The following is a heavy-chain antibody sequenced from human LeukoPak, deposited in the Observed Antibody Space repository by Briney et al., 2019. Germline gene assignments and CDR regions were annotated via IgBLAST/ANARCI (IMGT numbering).Heavy chain of an antibody. Sequence: GESLKISCEASGYNFTVYWIAWVRQMPGKGLEWMGIIDPSDSDTRYSPFFQGQVTISADKSISTAYLQWSTLKASDTAVYYCARRGIATYYVDYWGQGTQVTVSS. V-gene: IGHV5-51*01. D-gene: IGHD3-10*01. CDR1: GYNFTVYW. CDR2: IDPSDSDT. J-gene: IGHJ4*02. CDR3: ARRGIATYYVDY.